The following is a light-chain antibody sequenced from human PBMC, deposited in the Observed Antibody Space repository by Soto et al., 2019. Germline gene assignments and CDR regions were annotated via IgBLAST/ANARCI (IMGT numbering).Light chain of an antibody. CDR2: GAS. J-gene: IGKJ4*01. CDR3: QQLRMYPST. Sequence: PGERATLSCLASQTMRSSHLAWYQQKPGQVPRLVIYGASTRATDIPARFSGSGSGTEFTLTITSLQAEDFATYYCQQLRMYPSTFGGGTKVDIK. CDR1: QTMRSSH. V-gene: IGKV3-15*01.